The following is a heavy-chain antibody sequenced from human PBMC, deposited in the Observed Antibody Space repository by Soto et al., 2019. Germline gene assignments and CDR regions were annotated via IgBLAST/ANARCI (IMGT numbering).Heavy chain of an antibody. CDR1: GGSVSSSY. J-gene: IGHJ4*02. V-gene: IGHV4-59*02. Sequence: PSETLSLTCTVSGGSVSSSYWTWIRRPPGKGLEWIGHIYYSRSTYYNSSLKSRVTISVDTSKNQFSLNLSSVTAADTAVYYCARVFGNFWSGYHIDYWGQGTLVTVSS. D-gene: IGHD3-3*01. CDR3: ARVFGNFWSGYHIDY. CDR2: IYYSRST.